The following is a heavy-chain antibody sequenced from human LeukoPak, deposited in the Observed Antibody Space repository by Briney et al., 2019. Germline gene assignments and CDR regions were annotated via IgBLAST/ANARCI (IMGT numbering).Heavy chain of an antibody. V-gene: IGHV3-33*01. J-gene: IGHJ4*02. CDR1: GFTFSSYG. Sequence: PGRSLRLSCAASGFTFSSYGMHWVRQAPGKGLEWVAVIWYDGSNKYYADSVKGRFTISRDNSKNTLYLQMNSLRAEDAAVYYCASRSVSSRYGDFDYWGQGTLVTVSS. CDR3: ASRSVSSRYGDFDY. CDR2: IWYDGSNK. D-gene: IGHD6-25*01.